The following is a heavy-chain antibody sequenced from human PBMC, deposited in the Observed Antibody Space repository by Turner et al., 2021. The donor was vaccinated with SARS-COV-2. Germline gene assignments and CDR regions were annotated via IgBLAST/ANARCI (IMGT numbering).Heavy chain of an antibody. CDR3: ATRIVVVVTATNAFDY. V-gene: IGHV3-30*03. J-gene: IGHJ4*02. Sequence: QVQLVASGGGVVQPGSSLRLSCAASGFTFSSYGMHWVRQAPGKGLEWVAVISYDGSNKYYADSVKGRFTISRDNSKNTLYLQMNSLRAEDTAVYYCATRIVVVVTATNAFDYWGQGTLVTVSS. CDR2: ISYDGSNK. D-gene: IGHD2-15*01. CDR1: GFTFSSYG.